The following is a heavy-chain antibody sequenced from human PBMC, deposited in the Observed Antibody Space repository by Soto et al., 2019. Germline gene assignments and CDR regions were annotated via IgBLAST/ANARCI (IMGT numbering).Heavy chain of an antibody. CDR1: GFTFSSYS. CDR3: ARDPSFDRSSSWYYYYYGMDV. Sequence: EVQLVESGGGLVKPGGSLRLSCAASGFTFSSYSMNWVRQAPGKGLEWVSSISSSSSYIYYADSVKGRFTISRDNAKNSLYLQVNSLRAEDTAVYYCARDPSFDRSSSWYYYYYGMDVWGQGTTVTVSS. V-gene: IGHV3-21*01. CDR2: ISSSSSYI. J-gene: IGHJ6*02. D-gene: IGHD6-13*01.